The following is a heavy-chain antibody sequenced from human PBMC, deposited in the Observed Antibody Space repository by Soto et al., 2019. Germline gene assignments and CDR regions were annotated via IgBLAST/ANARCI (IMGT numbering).Heavy chain of an antibody. Sequence: SETLSLTCTVSGGSISSSSYYWGWIRQPPGKGLEWFGSIYYSGSTSYNPSLKSRVTISVDTSKNQFSLKLSSVTAADTAVYYCARHDDGYCSGGSCYPGLWFDPWGQGTLVTVSS. D-gene: IGHD2-15*01. CDR3: ARHDDGYCSGGSCYPGLWFDP. J-gene: IGHJ5*02. CDR2: IYYSGST. V-gene: IGHV4-39*01. CDR1: GGSISSSSYY.